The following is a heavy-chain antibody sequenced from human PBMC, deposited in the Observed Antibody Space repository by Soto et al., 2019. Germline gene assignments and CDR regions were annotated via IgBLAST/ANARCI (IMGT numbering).Heavy chain of an antibody. CDR3: ARLGDCGGDCYTYGYAFDI. D-gene: IGHD2-21*02. CDR2: IYYSGST. CDR1: GCSISSSSYY. J-gene: IGHJ3*02. V-gene: IGHV4-39*01. Sequence: SETLSLTCTVSGCSISSSSYYWGWIRQPPGKGLEWIATIYYSGSTYYNPSLKSRVTISVDTSKNQFSLKLTSVTAADTAVYYCARLGDCGGDCYTYGYAFDIWGQGTMVT.